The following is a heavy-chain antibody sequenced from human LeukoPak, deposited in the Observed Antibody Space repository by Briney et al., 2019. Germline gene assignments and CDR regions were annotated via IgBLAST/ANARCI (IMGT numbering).Heavy chain of an antibody. V-gene: IGHV1-69*13. Sequence: SVKVSCKASGGTFSSYAISGVRQAPGQGLEWMGGIIPIFGTANYAQKFQGRVTITAEETTSTDYMELSSLRTEDTAVDYCARVRITMIWGKWFDPWGQGSLVTVSS. CDR2: IIPIFGTA. D-gene: IGHD3-22*01. J-gene: IGHJ5*02. CDR1: GGTFSSYA. CDR3: ARVRITMIWGKWFDP.